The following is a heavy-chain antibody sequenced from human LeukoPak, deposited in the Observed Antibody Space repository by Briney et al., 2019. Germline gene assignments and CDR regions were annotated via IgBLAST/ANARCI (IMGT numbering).Heavy chain of an antibody. J-gene: IGHJ3*02. V-gene: IGHV4-59*12. CDR1: GGSISSYY. Sequence: SETLSLTCSVSGGSISSYYWSWIRQPPGKGLEWIGYIYYSGSTNYNPSLKSRVTISVDTSKNQFSLKLSSVTAADTAVYYCARDAPPESWDSSGYYANDAFDIWGQGTMVTVSS. CDR2: IYYSGST. D-gene: IGHD3-22*01. CDR3: ARDAPPESWDSSGYYANDAFDI.